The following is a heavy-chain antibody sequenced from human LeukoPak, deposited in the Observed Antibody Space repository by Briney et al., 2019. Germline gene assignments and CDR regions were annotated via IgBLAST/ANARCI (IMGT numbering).Heavy chain of an antibody. CDR2: INPISGDT. CDR1: GYTFIDSF. Sequence: ASVKVSCKASGYTFIDSFMHWVRQAPGQGPEWMGWINPISGDTNYAQKFQGRLTLTRDTSISTAYMELTRLRFDDTAMYYCARGLAWGSGYDLDYWGLGTLVIVSS. J-gene: IGHJ4*01. V-gene: IGHV1-2*02. D-gene: IGHD5-12*01. CDR3: ARGLAWGSGYDLDY.